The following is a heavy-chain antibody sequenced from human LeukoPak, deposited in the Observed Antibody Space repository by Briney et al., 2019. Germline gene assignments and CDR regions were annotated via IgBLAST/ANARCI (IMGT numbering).Heavy chain of an antibody. CDR3: ARVGASNGRYSVAFDF. CDR1: GGSISSGSYY. Sequence: PSQTLSLTCTVSGGSISSGSYYWSWIRQPAGKGLEWIGRIYTSGSANYNPSLKSRVSISVDTSKNQLSLKLSSVTASDTAVYHCARVGASNGRYSVAFDFWGQGTLVTVSS. CDR2: IYTSGSA. J-gene: IGHJ4*02. V-gene: IGHV4-61*02. D-gene: IGHD1-26*01.